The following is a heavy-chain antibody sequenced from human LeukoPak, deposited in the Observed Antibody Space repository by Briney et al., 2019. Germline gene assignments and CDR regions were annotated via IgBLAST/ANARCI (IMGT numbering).Heavy chain of an antibody. CDR2: INHSGST. CDR3: ARGYGSGSYFIRGADYYYYYGMDV. J-gene: IGHJ6*04. Sequence: SETLSLTCAVYGGSFSGYYWSWIRQPPGKGLEWIGEINHSGSTNYNPSLKSRVTISVDTSKNRFSLKLSSVTAADTAVYYCARGYGSGSYFIRGADYYYYYGMDVWGKGTTVTVSS. CDR1: GGSFSGYY. V-gene: IGHV4-34*01. D-gene: IGHD3-10*01.